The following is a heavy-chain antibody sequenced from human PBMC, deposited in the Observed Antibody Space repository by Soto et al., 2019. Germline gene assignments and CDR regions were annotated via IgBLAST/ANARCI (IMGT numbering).Heavy chain of an antibody. V-gene: IGHV4-39*01. CDR1: GGSISSSSYY. CDR2: IYYSGST. CDR3: ARHSSYNWNYVLLKYNWFDP. J-gene: IGHJ5*02. Sequence: SETLSLTCTVSGGSISSSSYYWGWIRQPPGKGLEWIGSIYYSGSTYYNPSLKSRVTISVDTSKNQFSLKLSSVTAADAAVYYCARHSSYNWNYVLLKYNWFDPWGQGTLVTVSS. D-gene: IGHD1-7*01.